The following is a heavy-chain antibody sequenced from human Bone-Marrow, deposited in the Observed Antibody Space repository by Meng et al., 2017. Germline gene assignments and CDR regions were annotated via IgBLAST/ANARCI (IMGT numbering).Heavy chain of an antibody. CDR1: GFTYSDYW. CDR3: ARGGIQVGTTMADLDY. J-gene: IGHJ4*02. D-gene: IGHD1-26*01. V-gene: IGHV3-74*01. CDR2: INGDGRIT. Sequence: GESLKISCAASGFTYSDYWMLWVRQVPGKGLVWVSRINGDGRITGYADSVRGRFNISRDNAKNTLYLHMNSLGVEDTAVYYCARGGIQVGTTMADLDYWGQRTLVTVSS.